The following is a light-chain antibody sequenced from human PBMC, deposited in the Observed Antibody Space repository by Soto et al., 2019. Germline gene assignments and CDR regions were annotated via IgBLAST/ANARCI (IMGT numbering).Light chain of an antibody. J-gene: IGKJ1*01. V-gene: IGKV1-5*01. CDR1: QSVSGW. Sequence: DIQMTQSPSTLSASGGDTVTVTCRASQSVSGWLAWYQQKPGKAPKLLIYGASTLQSGVPSRFSGSGSGTDFTLTISSLQPEDFATYYCLLDFRYFWAFGQGTKVDNK. CDR2: GAS. CDR3: LLDFRYFWA.